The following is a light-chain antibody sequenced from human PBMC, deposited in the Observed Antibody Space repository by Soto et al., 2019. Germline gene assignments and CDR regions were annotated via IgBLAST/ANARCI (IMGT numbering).Light chain of an antibody. CDR3: QSSDSSGRYTYV. V-gene: IGLV3-25*02. CDR1: ALPKQY. J-gene: IGLJ1*01. CDR2: KDN. Sequence: SYELTQPPSVSVSPGQTARITCSGDALPKQYAYWYQQKPGQAPVVVIYKDNGRPSGIPERFSGSSSGTTVTLTISGVQAEDEAYYYCQSSDSSGRYTYVLGTGTKVTV.